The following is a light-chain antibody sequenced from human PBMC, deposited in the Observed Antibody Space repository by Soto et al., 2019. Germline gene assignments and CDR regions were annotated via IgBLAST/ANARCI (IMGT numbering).Light chain of an antibody. J-gene: IGLJ1*01. Sequence: QSALTQPPSASGTPGQRVTMSCSGSSSNIGSNTVNWYQQLPGTAPKLLIYSNNKRPSGVPDRFSGSKSDTSASLAISGLQSEDEADYYCAAWDDSLNGYVFGTGTKVTVL. CDR1: SSNIGSNT. V-gene: IGLV1-44*01. CDR3: AAWDDSLNGYV. CDR2: SNN.